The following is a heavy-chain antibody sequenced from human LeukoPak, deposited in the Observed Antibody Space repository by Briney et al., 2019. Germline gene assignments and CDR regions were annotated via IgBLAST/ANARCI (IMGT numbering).Heavy chain of an antibody. J-gene: IGHJ4*02. Sequence: PGRSLRLSCAASGFTFSSYEMNWVRQAPGKGLEWVSYISSSGSTIYYADSVKGRFTISRDNAKNSLYQQMNSLRAEDTAVYYCASIAMVRGVIIFDYWDQGTLVTVSS. V-gene: IGHV3-48*03. CDR3: ASIAMVRGVIIFDY. D-gene: IGHD3-10*01. CDR1: GFTFSSYE. CDR2: ISSSGSTI.